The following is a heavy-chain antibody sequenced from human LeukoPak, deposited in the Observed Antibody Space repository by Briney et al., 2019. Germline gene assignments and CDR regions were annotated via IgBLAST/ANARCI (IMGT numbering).Heavy chain of an antibody. CDR1: GFTVSSNY. D-gene: IGHD2-21*01. J-gene: IGHJ4*02. CDR3: AKAPVTSCRGAYCYPFDS. CDR2: IYSGGST. V-gene: IGHV3-53*01. Sequence: GGSLRLSCAASGFTVSSNYMSWVRQAPGKGLEWVSVIYSGGSTYYADSVRGRFTISRDNSKNTLYLQMNSLRAEDAAVYFCAKAPVTSCRGAYCYPFDSWGQGTLVTVSS.